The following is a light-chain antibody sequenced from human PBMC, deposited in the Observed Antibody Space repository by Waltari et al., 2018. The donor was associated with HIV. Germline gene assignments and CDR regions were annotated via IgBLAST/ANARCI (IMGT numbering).Light chain of an antibody. CDR1: ESLDHGHGGVY. Sequence: VLTQSPVSSHVALGQPASIHCQSSESLDHGHGGVYLSWLHQRPGQPPILLLYNVYKRFSGIPDRFSGSGSVTEFTRKISRVEPEDVGVYYCMQATQCPRTLGPGTTVEI. CDR2: NVY. CDR3: MQATQCPRT. V-gene: IGKV2-24*01. J-gene: IGKJ4*02.